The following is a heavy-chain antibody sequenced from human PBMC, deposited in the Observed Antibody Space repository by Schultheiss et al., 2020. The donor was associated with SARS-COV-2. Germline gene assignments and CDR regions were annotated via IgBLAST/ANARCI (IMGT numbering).Heavy chain of an antibody. CDR2: INPNSGGT. J-gene: IGHJ6*02. Sequence: ASVKVSCKASGYTFTGYYMHWVRQAPGQGLEWMGRINPNSGGTNYAQKFQGRVTMTRDTSISTAYMELSRLRSDDTAVYYCARDRISVTLFGVVKDGMDVWGQGTTVTVSS. CDR1: GYTFTGYY. CDR3: ARDRISVTLFGVVKDGMDV. D-gene: IGHD3-3*01. V-gene: IGHV1-2*06.